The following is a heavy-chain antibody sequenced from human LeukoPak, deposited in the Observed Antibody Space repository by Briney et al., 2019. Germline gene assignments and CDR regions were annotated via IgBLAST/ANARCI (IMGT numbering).Heavy chain of an antibody. D-gene: IGHD2-15*01. CDR3: ARDRGSAGGFDY. J-gene: IGHJ4*02. V-gene: IGHV4-59*01. CDR2: IYYSGTT. CDR1: GGSISPYY. Sequence: SETLSLTCSVSGGSISPYYWSWIRQPPGKGLEWIGYIYYSGTTNYNPSLKSRVTISVDTSKNPFSLKLSSVTAADTAVYYCARDRGSAGGFDYWGQGTLVTVSS.